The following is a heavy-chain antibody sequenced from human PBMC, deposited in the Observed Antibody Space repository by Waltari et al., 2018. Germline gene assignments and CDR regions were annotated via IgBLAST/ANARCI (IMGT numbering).Heavy chain of an antibody. V-gene: IGHV3-33*01. CDR1: GFTFSSYG. CDR3: ARPQAGIRGYYGMDV. CDR2: VWDDGSNK. D-gene: IGHD3-10*01. Sequence: QVQLVESGGGVVQPGRSLRLSCAASGFTFSSYGMHWVRQAPGKGLEWVAVVWDDGSNKYYADSVKGRFTIARDNSKNTLYLQMNSLRAEDTAVYYCARPQAGIRGYYGMDVWGQGTTVTVSS. J-gene: IGHJ6*02.